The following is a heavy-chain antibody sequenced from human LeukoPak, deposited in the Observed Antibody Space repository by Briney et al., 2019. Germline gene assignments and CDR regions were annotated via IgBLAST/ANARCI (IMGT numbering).Heavy chain of an antibody. Sequence: PGGSLRLSCAASGFTFSNAWMSWVRQAPGKGLEWVARIRAGGTTDYAAPVKGRFTISRDDSMNTLSLQVDSLKTGDTAVYYCAADVPSPLAQIDYWGQGTPVTVSS. CDR1: GFTFSNAW. CDR3: AADVPSPLAQIDY. J-gene: IGHJ4*02. D-gene: IGHD1-14*01. V-gene: IGHV3-15*01. CDR2: IRAGGTT.